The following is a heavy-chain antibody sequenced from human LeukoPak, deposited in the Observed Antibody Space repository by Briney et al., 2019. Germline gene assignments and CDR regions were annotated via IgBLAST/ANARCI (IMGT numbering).Heavy chain of an antibody. J-gene: IGHJ4*02. CDR3: ARGQYYGSEYYFDY. V-gene: IGHV4-59*01. Sequence: SETLSLTCTVSGGSISSYSWSWIRQPPGKGLEWIGYIYYSGSTNYNPSLKSRVTISVDTSKNQFSLKLSSVTAADTAMYYCARGQYYGSEYYFDYWGQGTLVTVSS. CDR2: IYYSGST. D-gene: IGHD3-10*01. CDR1: GGSISSYS.